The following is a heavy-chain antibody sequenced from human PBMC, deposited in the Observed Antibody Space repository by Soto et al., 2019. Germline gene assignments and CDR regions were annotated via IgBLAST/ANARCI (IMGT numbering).Heavy chain of an antibody. J-gene: IGHJ4*02. CDR2: IIPIFGTA. CDR3: ASVGGGQLGGFDY. CDR1: GGTFSSYA. V-gene: IGHV1-69*12. Sequence: QVQLVQSGAEVKKPGSSVKVSCKASGGTFSSYAISWVRQAPGQGLEWMGGIIPIFGTANYAQKFQGRVTITADESTGTACVELSRLRSEGTAVYYCASVGGGQLGGFDYWGQGTLVTVSS. D-gene: IGHD1-26*01.